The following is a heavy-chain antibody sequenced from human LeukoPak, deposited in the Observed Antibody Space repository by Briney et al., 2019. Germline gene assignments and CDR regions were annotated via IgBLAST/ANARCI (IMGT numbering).Heavy chain of an antibody. Sequence: QPGGSLRLSCAASGFIFRSYAMSWVRQAPGKGLEWVSAISGSGGSTYYADSVRGRFTISRDNSKNTLYVQMNSLRVEDTAVYYCAKGSIAAHDAKTTLESGGQGTLVTVSS. D-gene: IGHD6-13*01. CDR2: ISGSGGST. V-gene: IGHV3-23*01. CDR3: AKGSIAAHDAKTTLES. J-gene: IGHJ4*02. CDR1: GFIFRSYA.